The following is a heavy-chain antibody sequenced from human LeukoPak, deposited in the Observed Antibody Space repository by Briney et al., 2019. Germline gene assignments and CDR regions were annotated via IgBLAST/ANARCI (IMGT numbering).Heavy chain of an antibody. D-gene: IGHD6-6*01. CDR1: GFIFRRYW. J-gene: IGHJ5*02. V-gene: IGHV3-7*01. CDR2: IRQDGNEI. Sequence: RGSLRLSWAASGFIFRRYWMSCVRQAPGNGLEWVANIRQDGNEIYNADSVKGRFTISRDNANNSLYLQMNSLRAEDTAVYYCTRYSTSSGWFDPWGQGTLVTVCS. CDR3: TRYSTSSGWFDP.